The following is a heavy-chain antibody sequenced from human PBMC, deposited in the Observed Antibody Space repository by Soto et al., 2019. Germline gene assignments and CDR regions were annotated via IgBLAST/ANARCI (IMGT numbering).Heavy chain of an antibody. D-gene: IGHD3-10*02. CDR1: GYTLTELS. V-gene: IGHV1-24*01. Sequence: GASVKVSCKVSGYTLTELSMHWVRQAPGKGFEWMGGFDPEDGETIYAQKFQGRLTISADDSTSTAYMELTSLESDDTAVYYCARDPLSSFAMDVWGQGTTVTVSS. J-gene: IGHJ6*02. CDR2: FDPEDGET. CDR3: ARDPLSSFAMDV.